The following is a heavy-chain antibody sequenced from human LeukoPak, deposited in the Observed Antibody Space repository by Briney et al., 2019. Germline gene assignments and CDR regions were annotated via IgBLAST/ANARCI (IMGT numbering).Heavy chain of an antibody. CDR2: IYYSGST. Sequence: PSETLSLTCTVSGGSISSYYWSWIRQPPGKGLEWIGYIYYSGSTNYNPSLKSRVTISVDTSKNQFSLKLSSVTAADTAVYYCARESVTPAAASDIWGQGTMVTVSS. J-gene: IGHJ3*02. CDR1: GGSISSYY. V-gene: IGHV4-59*01. CDR3: ARESVTPAAASDI. D-gene: IGHD4-17*01.